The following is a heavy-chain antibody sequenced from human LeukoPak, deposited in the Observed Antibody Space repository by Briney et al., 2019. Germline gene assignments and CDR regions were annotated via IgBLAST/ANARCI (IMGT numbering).Heavy chain of an antibody. Sequence: SETLSLTCAVSGGSINSGGDSWSWIRQPPGKGLERIGYIYHSGSTNYNPSLKSRVTISVDKSKNQFSLKLSSVTAADTAVYYCAREGVYGSGQGWYFDLWGRGTLVTVSS. V-gene: IGHV4-30-2*01. J-gene: IGHJ2*01. CDR1: GGSINSGGDS. CDR2: IYHSGST. CDR3: AREGVYGSGQGWYFDL. D-gene: IGHD3-10*01.